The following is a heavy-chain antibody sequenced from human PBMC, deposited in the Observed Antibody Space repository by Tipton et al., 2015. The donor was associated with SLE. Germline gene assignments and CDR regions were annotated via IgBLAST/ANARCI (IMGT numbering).Heavy chain of an antibody. CDR2: IYYDGSS. J-gene: IGHJ6*02. V-gene: IGHV4-39*02. D-gene: IGHD2-21*01. Sequence: TLSLTCTVSGGSINSNSYYWGWIRQPPGKGLEWIGNIYYDGSSNYNPSLRSRATISIDSSKNQFSLKGTSVTAADTAVYYCAREDCGGDCYWEDHYGMDVWGQGTTVTVSS. CDR3: AREDCGGDCYWEDHYGMDV. CDR1: GGSINSNSYY.